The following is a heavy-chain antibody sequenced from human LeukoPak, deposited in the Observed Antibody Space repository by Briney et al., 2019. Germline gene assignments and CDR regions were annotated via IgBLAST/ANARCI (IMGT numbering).Heavy chain of an antibody. D-gene: IGHD3-16*02. V-gene: IGHV3-7*03. CDR2: INQDGRDK. CDR3: AREDRIMITFGGVIVDDAFDI. Sequence: AGGSLRLSCAASGFRFNIYYMSRVRQAPGKGLEWVANINQDGRDKYYVDSVKGRFTISRDNAKNSLYLQMNSLRPEDTAVYYCAREDRIMITFGGVIVDDAFDIRGQGTMVTVSS. J-gene: IGHJ3*02. CDR1: GFRFNIYY.